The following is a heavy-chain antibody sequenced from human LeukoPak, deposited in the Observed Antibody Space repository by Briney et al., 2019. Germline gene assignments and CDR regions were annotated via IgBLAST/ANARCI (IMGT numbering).Heavy chain of an antibody. D-gene: IGHD3-22*01. V-gene: IGHV4-59*01. CDR3: ARDTGDSSGYYYY. CDR2: IYYSGST. J-gene: IGHJ4*02. CDR1: GGSISSYY. Sequence: PSETLSLTCTVSGGSISSYYWSWIRQPPGKGLEWIGYIYYSGSTNYNPSLKSRVTISVDTSKNQFSLKLSSVTAADTAVYYCARDTGDSSGYYYYWGQGTLVTVSS.